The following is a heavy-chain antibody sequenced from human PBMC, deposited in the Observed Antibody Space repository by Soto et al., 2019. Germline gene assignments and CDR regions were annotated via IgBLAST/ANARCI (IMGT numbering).Heavy chain of an antibody. V-gene: IGHV3-7*01. CDR3: AREGRLLGAFDI. J-gene: IGHJ3*02. CDR2: IHPDGSGR. CDR1: GLTFSGYW. Sequence: EVHLVESGGGLVQPGGSLRLSCAASGLTFSGYWMAWGRQAPGKGLEWVANIHPDGSGRYYVDSVKGRFTISRDNAQNSLYLQMNSLRAEDTSLYYCAREGRLLGAFDIWGQGTVVTVSS. D-gene: IGHD3-16*01.